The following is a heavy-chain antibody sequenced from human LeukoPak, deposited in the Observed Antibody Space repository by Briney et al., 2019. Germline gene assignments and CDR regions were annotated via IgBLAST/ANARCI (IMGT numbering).Heavy chain of an antibody. CDR3: ARGYHYDSGSFDY. V-gene: IGHV7-4-1*02. CDR2: INTNTGNP. J-gene: IGHJ4*02. D-gene: IGHD3-10*01. CDR1: GYSFTSYP. Sequence: ASVKVSCKASGYSFTSYPMNWVRQAPGQGLEWMGWINTNTGNPTYAQGFTGRFVFSLDTSVSVSTAYLQISSLKAEDTAVYYCARGYHYDSGSFDYWGQGTLVAVSS.